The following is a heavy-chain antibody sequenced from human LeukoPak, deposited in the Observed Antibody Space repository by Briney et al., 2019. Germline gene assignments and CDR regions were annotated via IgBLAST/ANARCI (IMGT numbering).Heavy chain of an antibody. CDR1: GLTLASYW. J-gene: IGHJ6*02. Sequence: GGSLRLSCAASGLTLASYWMTWVRQAPGKGPEWVAHIKPDSSEKYYVDSVKGRFTISRDNAKNSLFLQMNSLRVEDTAVYYCARDLTYYDFGMDVWGRGTTVTVSS. D-gene: IGHD3-3*01. V-gene: IGHV3-7*01. CDR3: ARDLTYYDFGMDV. CDR2: IKPDSSEK.